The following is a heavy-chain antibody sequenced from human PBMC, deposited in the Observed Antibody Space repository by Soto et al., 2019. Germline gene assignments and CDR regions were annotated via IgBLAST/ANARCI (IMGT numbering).Heavy chain of an antibody. D-gene: IGHD6-13*01. CDR3: ARRGYGSRWPNVYMDV. CDR2: ISNNGAHT. J-gene: IGHJ6*03. Sequence: WGPLRHPCTVSCVTFINLENHWVRQGQGKGLEYVSGISNNGAHTDYAKSVKGRFTISRDNSENTLYLQMGSLRAEDMALYYCARRGYGSRWPNVYMDVWGKGTTVTVSS. CDR1: CVTFINLE. V-gene: IGHV3-64*01.